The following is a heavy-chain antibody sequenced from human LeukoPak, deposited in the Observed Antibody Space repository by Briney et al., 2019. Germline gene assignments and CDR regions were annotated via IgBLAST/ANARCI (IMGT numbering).Heavy chain of an antibody. J-gene: IGHJ4*02. CDR1: GYSFTTYW. D-gene: IGHD6-19*01. V-gene: IGHV5-51*01. CDR3: ARLLQGVAGTWGY. Sequence: GESLKLSCKASGYSFTTYWIAWVRQMPGKCLEWMGMIYPGDSDTRYSPSFQGQITISVDKSISIAYLQWSSLKASDTAMYYCARLLQGVAGTWGYWGQGTLVTV. CDR2: IYPGDSDT.